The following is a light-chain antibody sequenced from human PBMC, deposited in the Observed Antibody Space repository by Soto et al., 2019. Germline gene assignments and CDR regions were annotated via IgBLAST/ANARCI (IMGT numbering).Light chain of an antibody. CDR3: HLYGASPPT. CDR1: QSVSSY. Sequence: EIVLTQSPATLSLSPGERATLSCRASQSVSSYLAWYQQKPGQAPRLLIYDASNRATGIPARFSGSGSGTDFTLTISSLEPEDSAVFYCHLYGASPPTFGQGTKVEI. J-gene: IGKJ1*01. V-gene: IGKV3-11*01. CDR2: DAS.